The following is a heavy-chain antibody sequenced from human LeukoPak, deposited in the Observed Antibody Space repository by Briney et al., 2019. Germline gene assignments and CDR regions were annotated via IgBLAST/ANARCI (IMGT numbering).Heavy chain of an antibody. V-gene: IGHV3-7*01. J-gene: IGHJ4*02. D-gene: IGHD6-13*01. CDR2: IKQDGSEK. Sequence: GGFLRLSCAVSGFSVSGYWMTWVRQAPGKGLEWVANIKQDGSEKNYVDSVKGRFTISRDNAENSLFLQMNSLRVEDTAVYYCAREWQGGIAAAGTRIEGDYWGQGTLVAVSS. CDR3: AREWQGGIAAAGTRIEGDY. CDR1: GFSVSGYW.